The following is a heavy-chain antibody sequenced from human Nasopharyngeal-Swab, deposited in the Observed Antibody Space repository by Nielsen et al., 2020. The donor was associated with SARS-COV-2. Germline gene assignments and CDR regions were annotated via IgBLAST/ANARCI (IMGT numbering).Heavy chain of an antibody. J-gene: IGHJ4*02. CDR2: IAQDGSES. Sequence: GESLKISCAASGFTFSNYWMSWVRQAPGKGLEWVANIAQDGSESHYVDSVKGRFTISRDNAWNSLYLQMNSLRAGDTALYYCARDRKEVGITGTLRGDYWGLGTMVTVSA. CDR3: ARDRKEVGITGTLRGDY. V-gene: IGHV3-7*03. CDR1: GFTFSNYW. D-gene: IGHD1-7*01.